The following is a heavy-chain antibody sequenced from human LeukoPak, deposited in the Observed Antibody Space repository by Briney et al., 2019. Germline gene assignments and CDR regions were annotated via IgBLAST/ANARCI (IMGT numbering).Heavy chain of an antibody. Sequence: PGGSLRLSCSASGFTFSASPMHWIRQAPGRGLEYVSAISREGGTTYYADSVKGRFTISRDNSKNTLYLQMSGLRPEDTAVYYCVKAAGSWYGYFDYWGQGTLVTVSS. CDR2: ISREGGTT. CDR1: GFTFSASP. CDR3: VKAAGSWYGYFDY. D-gene: IGHD6-13*01. V-gene: IGHV3-64D*06. J-gene: IGHJ4*02.